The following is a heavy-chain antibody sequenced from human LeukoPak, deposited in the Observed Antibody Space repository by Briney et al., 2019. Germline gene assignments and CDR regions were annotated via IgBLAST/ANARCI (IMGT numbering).Heavy chain of an antibody. D-gene: IGHD6-13*01. CDR1: GFTFSSYS. CDR2: ISSSSTYI. Sequence: GGSLRLSCAASGFTFSSYSMNWVRQAPGKGLEWVSYISSSSTYIYYADSVKGRFTISRDNAQNSLYLQMNSLRAEDTAMYYCARDTIAAAGIFNYYMDVWGKGTTVTVSS. CDR3: ARDTIAAAGIFNYYMDV. V-gene: IGHV3-21*01. J-gene: IGHJ6*03.